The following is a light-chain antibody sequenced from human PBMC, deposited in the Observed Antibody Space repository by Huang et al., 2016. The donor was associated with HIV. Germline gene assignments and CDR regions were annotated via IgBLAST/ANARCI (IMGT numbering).Light chain of an antibody. Sequence: EIVMTQSPATLSVSPGERSTLSCTSSQSVSNDLAWYQQKPGQAPRLFIYGASTRATGIRARFSGSGSGTEFTITISSLQSEDFAIYYCQQYHNWYTFGQGTKLEI. CDR1: QSVSND. CDR3: QQYHNWYT. J-gene: IGKJ2*01. V-gene: IGKV3-15*01. CDR2: GAS.